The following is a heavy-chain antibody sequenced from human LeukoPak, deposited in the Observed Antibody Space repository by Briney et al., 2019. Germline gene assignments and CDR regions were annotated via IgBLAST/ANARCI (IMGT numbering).Heavy chain of an antibody. V-gene: IGHV4-59*01. CDR2: MYYSGGT. Sequence: PSETLSLTCTVSGGSISSYYWSWIRQPPGKGLEWIGYMYYSGGTNYNPSLKSRVTISVDTSKNQFSLKLSSVTAADTAVYYCASIAAASWYFDLWGRGTLVTVSS. CDR3: ASIAAASWYFDL. D-gene: IGHD6-13*01. CDR1: GGSISSYY. J-gene: IGHJ2*01.